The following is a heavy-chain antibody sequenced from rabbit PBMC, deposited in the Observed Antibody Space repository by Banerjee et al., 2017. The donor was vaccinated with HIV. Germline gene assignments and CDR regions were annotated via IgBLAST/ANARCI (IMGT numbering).Heavy chain of an antibody. Sequence: QEQLEESGGDLVKPEGSLTLTCKASGFSFSSNYWICWVRQAPGKGLEWIACINSSSGNTVYATWAKGRFTISKTSSTTVTLQMTSLTAADTATYFCALAGYPNYGYARYFNLWGPGTLVTVS. J-gene: IGHJ4*01. CDR1: GFSFSSNYW. CDR2: INSSSGNT. CDR3: ALAGYPNYGYARYFNL. D-gene: IGHD6-1*01. V-gene: IGHV1S45*01.